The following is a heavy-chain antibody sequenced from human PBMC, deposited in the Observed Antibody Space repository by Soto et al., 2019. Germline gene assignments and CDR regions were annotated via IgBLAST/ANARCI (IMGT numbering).Heavy chain of an antibody. Sequence: QAQLVQSGAEVKKPGASVRVSCKASGYTFTNYGISWVRQAPGQGLEWMGWVGPYNGNTDHAQKFQGLLTMTTDTSTNTASMELGSLRSDDTALYYCARCYCSLGSCYTCWHFDLWGRGTLVTVSS. D-gene: IGHD2-15*01. V-gene: IGHV1-18*04. CDR1: GYTFTNYG. CDR3: ARCYCSLGSCYTCWHFDL. CDR2: VGPYNGNT. J-gene: IGHJ2*01.